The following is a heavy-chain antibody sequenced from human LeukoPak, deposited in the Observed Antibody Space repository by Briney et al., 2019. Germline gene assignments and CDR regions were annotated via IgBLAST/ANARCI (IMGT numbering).Heavy chain of an antibody. Sequence: LSLTCTVSGGSISSGSYYWSWIRQAPGKGLEWVSSISRSGSTKYYADSVKGRFTISRDNAQNSLYLQMNSLRVEDTAVYYCARDFRYEGDYWGQGTLVTVSS. V-gene: IGHV3-11*04. CDR1: GGSISSGSYY. CDR3: ARDFRYEGDY. J-gene: IGHJ4*02. CDR2: ISRSGSTK. D-gene: IGHD5-12*01.